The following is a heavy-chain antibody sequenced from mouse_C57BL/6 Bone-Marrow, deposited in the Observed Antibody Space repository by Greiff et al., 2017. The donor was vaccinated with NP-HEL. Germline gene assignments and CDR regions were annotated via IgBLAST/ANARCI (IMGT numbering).Heavy chain of an antibody. CDR1: GYTFTSYG. V-gene: IGHV1-81*01. Sequence: VKLQESGAELARPGASVKLSCKASGYTFTSYGISWVKQRTGQGLEWIGEIYPRSGNTYYNEKFKGKATLTADKSSSTAYMELRSLTSEDSAVYFCARRGSSGYVDYFDYWGQGTTLTVSS. J-gene: IGHJ2*01. D-gene: IGHD3-2*02. CDR2: IYPRSGNT. CDR3: ARRGSSGYVDYFDY.